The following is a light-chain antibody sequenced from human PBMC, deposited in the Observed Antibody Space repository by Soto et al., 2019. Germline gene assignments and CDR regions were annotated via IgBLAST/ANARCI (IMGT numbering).Light chain of an antibody. CDR2: EGT. CDR1: SSDVGGYNL. CDR3: CSYADGPTSVV. J-gene: IGLJ2*01. Sequence: QSALTQPASVPGSPGQSITISCTGTSSDVGGYNLVSWYQQHPGEAPKLMIYEGTKRPSGVSNRFSGSKSGNTASLTISGLQAEDEADYYCCSYADGPTSVVFGGGTKLTVL. V-gene: IGLV2-23*01.